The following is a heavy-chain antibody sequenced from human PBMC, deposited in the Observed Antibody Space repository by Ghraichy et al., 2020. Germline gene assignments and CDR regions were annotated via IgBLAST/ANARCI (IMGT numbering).Heavy chain of an antibody. CDR3: ARLSYCSSASCYEWYFDL. CDR1: GGSISSSSYY. V-gene: IGHV4-39*01. CDR2: IYYSGST. Sequence: SETLSLTCTVSGGSISSSSYYWGWIRQPPGKGLEWIGSIYYSGSTYYNPSLKSRVTIAVDTSKNPFPLKLSSVTAADTAVYYGARLSYCSSASCYEWYFDLWGRGTLVTVSS. D-gene: IGHD2-2*01. J-gene: IGHJ2*01.